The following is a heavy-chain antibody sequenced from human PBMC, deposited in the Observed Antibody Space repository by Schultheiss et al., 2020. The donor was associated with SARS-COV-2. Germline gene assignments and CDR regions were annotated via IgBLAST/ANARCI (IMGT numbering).Heavy chain of an antibody. J-gene: IGHJ4*02. V-gene: IGHV3-23*01. CDR1: GFTFSNSA. CDR3: ARDNYYDSSGYV. D-gene: IGHD3-22*01. CDR2: ISGSGGST. Sequence: GGSLRLSCAASGFTFSNSAMIWGRQAPGKGLEWVSAISGSGGSTYYANSVKGRFTISRDNAKNSLYLQMNSLRAEDTAVYYCARDNYYDSSGYVWGQGTLVTVSS.